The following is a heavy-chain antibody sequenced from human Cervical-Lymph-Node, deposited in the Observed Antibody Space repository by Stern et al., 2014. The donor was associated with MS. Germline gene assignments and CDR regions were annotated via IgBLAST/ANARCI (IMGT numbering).Heavy chain of an antibody. V-gene: IGHV1-46*01. CDR3: TRAVGVVGRE. CDR2: INPNGSVT. Sequence: QVQLVESGPEVKKPGASVMVSCKTSGYTFTNYYIHWVRQAPGQGLEWMGIINPNGSVTASAQKFQGRLTMTRDTSTTTVYMRLITLTSEDTAMYYFTRAVGVVGREWGQGTLVVVSS. D-gene: IGHD3-16*01. CDR1: GYTFTNYY. J-gene: IGHJ4*02.